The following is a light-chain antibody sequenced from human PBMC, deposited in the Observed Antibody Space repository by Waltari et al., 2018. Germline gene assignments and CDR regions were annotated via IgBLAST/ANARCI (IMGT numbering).Light chain of an antibody. V-gene: IGLV3-10*01. Sequence: SYELTQPPSVSVSPGQTARHPRTGDALPKTYAYWYHQKSGQAPVLVIYDDNKRPPGIPERFAGSSSGTTATLTISRAQVEDEGDYYCYSADSSGNQRVFGGGTKVTVL. CDR1: ALPKTY. CDR3: YSADSSGNQRV. J-gene: IGLJ2*01. CDR2: DDN.